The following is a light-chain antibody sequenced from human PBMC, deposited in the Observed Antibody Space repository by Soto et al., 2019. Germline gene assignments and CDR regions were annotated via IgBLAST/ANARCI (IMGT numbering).Light chain of an antibody. Sequence: QSVLTQPASMSGSPGQSITISCTGTISDVGGYNFVSWYQQYPGKAPKLMICDVSNRPSGVSNRFSGSKSGNTASLTISGLQAEDEADYYCSSFTGSNDVFGTGTKLTVL. CDR1: ISDVGGYNF. CDR2: DVS. V-gene: IGLV2-14*03. CDR3: SSFTGSNDV. J-gene: IGLJ1*01.